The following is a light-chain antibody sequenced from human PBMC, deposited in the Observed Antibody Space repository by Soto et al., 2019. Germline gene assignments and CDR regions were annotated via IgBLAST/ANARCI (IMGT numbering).Light chain of an antibody. Sequence: SYELTQPPSVSVAPEKTATITCGGDNIGINAVHWYQQKPGQAPLLVVYYDNDRPSGIPERFSGSTSGNTASLTISRVEAGDEADYYCQLWNSSSDQGVFGGGTKLTVL. CDR3: QLWNSSSDQGV. J-gene: IGLJ3*02. CDR1: NIGINA. V-gene: IGLV3-21*04. CDR2: YDN.